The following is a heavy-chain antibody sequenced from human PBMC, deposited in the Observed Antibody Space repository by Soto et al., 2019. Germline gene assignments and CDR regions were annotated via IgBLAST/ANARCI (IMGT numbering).Heavy chain of an antibody. CDR3: ASDYYDSSGPFDY. Sequence: SETLSLTCTVSGGSVSNGSYCWSRIRQPPGKGLEWIGYIYYSGSTNYNPSLKSRVTISVDTSKNQFSLKLSSVTAADTAVYYCASDYYDSSGPFDYWGQGTLVTVSS. V-gene: IGHV4-61*01. CDR2: IYYSGST. J-gene: IGHJ4*02. D-gene: IGHD3-22*01. CDR1: GGSVSNGSYC.